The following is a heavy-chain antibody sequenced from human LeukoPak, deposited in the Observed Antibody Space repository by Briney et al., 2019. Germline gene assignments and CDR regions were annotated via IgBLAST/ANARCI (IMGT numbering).Heavy chain of an antibody. CDR3: AKDAPNIAAAGNPLD. CDR2: ISGSGGST. D-gene: IGHD6-13*01. J-gene: IGHJ4*02. Sequence: GGSLRLSCVASGFTFSGHSMNWVRQAPGKGLEWVSAISGSGGSTYYADSVKGRFTISRDNSKNTLYLQMNSLRAEDTAVYYCAKDAPNIAAAGNPLDWGQGTLVTVSS. CDR1: GFTFSGHS. V-gene: IGHV3-23*01.